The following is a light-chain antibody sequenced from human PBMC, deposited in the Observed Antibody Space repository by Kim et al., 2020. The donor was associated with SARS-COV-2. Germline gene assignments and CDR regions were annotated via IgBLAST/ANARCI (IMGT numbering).Light chain of an antibody. J-gene: IGKJ4*01. V-gene: IGKV3-15*01. Sequence: PAERVTLSCSASQSVRNNLAWYQQKSGQPPRLLIYGASTRATGIPARFSGSGSGTEFTLTISSLQSEDFAIFYCQQYNSWPPLTFGGGTKVDIK. CDR2: GAS. CDR3: QQYNSWPPLT. CDR1: QSVRNN.